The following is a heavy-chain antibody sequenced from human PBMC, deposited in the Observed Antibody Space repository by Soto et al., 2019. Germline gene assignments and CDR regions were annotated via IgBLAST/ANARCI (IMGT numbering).Heavy chain of an antibody. V-gene: IGHV4-31*03. D-gene: IGHD2-21*01. CDR1: GGSISSGGYY. CDR3: AREVIGGLLNDAFER. Sequence: PSEPLSLTCTVSGGSISSGGYYWSWIRQHPGKGLEWIGYIYYSGSTYYNPSLKSRVTISVDTSKNQFSLKLSSVTAADTAVYYGAREVIGGLLNDAFERCGQGTMVTV. CDR2: IYYSGST. J-gene: IGHJ3*02.